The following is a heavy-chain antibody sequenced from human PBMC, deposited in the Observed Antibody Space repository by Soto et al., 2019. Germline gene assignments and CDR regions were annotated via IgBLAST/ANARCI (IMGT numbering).Heavy chain of an antibody. CDR1: VFAFIDSA. J-gene: IGHJ4*02. CDR3: IPSPHRVSFDY. CDR2: IRSKANSHAT. Sequence: VGSLRLSCASSVFAFIDSAMHWVRQSSGKWLEWVGRIRSKANSHATAYAASVKGRFTISRDDSKNTANLQMSSLKTEDTAVYYCIPSPHRVSFDYWGQATLVTVSS. D-gene: IGHD3-10*01. V-gene: IGHV3-73*01.